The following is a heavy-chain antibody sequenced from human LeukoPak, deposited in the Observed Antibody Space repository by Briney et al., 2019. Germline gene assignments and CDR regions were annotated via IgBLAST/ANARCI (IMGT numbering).Heavy chain of an antibody. CDR1: GFTFSSYS. CDR2: ISSSSSYI. CDR3: ARAADYGGYFVY. J-gene: IGHJ4*02. D-gene: IGHD4-23*01. Sequence: GGSLRLSCAASGFTFSSYSMNWVRQAPGKGLEWVSSISSSSSYIYYADSVKGRFTISRDNAKNSLYLQMNSLRADDTAVYYCARAADYGGYFVYWGQGTLVTVSS. V-gene: IGHV3-21*01.